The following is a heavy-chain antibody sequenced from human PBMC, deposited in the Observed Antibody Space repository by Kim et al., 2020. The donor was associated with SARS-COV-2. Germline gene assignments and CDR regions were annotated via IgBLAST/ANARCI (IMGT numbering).Heavy chain of an antibody. CDR3: ARVGAVALDGYFDL. CDR1: GFIVSSNY. J-gene: IGHJ2*01. D-gene: IGHD6-19*01. V-gene: IGHV3-53*01. CDR2: IYSDGST. Sequence: GGSLRLSCAGSGFIVSSNYMSWVRQAPGKGLEWVSVIYSDGSTYYPDSVKGRFTVSRDNSANTLYLQMSGLRADDTAFYYCARVGAVALDGYFDLWGRGTLVTVSS.